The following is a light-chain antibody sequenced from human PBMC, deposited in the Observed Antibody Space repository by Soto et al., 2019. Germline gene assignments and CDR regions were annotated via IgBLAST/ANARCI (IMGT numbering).Light chain of an antibody. V-gene: IGKV3-15*01. CDR1: QSVSSN. CDR3: QQYNNWPLR. J-gene: IGKJ1*01. Sequence: EIVMTQSPATPSVSPGERATLSCRASQSVSSNLAWYQQKPGQAPRLLIYGASTRATGIPARFSGSGSGTEFTLTISSLQSEDFAVYYCQQYNNWPLRFGQGTKVDIK. CDR2: GAS.